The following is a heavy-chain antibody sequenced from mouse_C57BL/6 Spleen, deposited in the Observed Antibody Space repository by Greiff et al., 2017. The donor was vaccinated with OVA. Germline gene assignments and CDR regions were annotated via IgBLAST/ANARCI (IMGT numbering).Heavy chain of an antibody. CDR3: ARLLGQGY. D-gene: IGHD3-3*01. Sequence: ESGPGLVKPSQSLSLTCSVTGYSITSGYYWNWIRQFPGNKLEWMGYISYDGSNNYNPSLKNRISITRDTSKNQFFLKLNSVTTEDTATYYCARLLGQGYWGQGTTLTVSS. CDR1: GYSITSGYY. V-gene: IGHV3-6*01. J-gene: IGHJ2*01. CDR2: ISYDGSN.